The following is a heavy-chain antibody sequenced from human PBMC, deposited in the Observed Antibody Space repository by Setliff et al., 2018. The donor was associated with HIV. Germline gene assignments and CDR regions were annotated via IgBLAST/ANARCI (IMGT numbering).Heavy chain of an antibody. D-gene: IGHD2-21*02. Sequence: PSETRSLTCAVYSGPFSGYTWSWIRQPPGKGLEWIGEITHSGSTNYNPSLKSRVIISVAPSKNQFSLRQRSVTAADTAVYYCARSRFVSLTAKAFDMWGQGTMVTVSS. CDR3: ARSRFVSLTAKAFDM. V-gene: IGHV4-34*01. J-gene: IGHJ3*02. CDR2: ITHSGST. CDR1: SGPFSGYT.